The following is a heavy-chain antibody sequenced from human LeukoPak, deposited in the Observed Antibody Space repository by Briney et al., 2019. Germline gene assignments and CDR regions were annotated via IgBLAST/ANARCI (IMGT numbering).Heavy chain of an antibody. J-gene: IGHJ4*02. CDR3: SKRPLYYYGSGSNPGYYFDY. CDR2: ISGSGGST. D-gene: IGHD3-10*01. V-gene: IGHV3-23*01. CDR1: GFTSSSYA. Sequence: GGSLRLSCAPSGFTSSSYAMSWVRPAPGKGLEWVSAISGSGGSTYYADSAKGRFTISRDNSKNTLYLQMNSLRAEGTAVYYCSKRPLYYYGSGSNPGYYFDYWGQGTLVTVSS.